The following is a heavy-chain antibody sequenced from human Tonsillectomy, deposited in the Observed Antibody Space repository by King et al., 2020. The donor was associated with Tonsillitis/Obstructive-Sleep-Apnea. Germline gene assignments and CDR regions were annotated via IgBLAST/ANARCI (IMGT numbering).Heavy chain of an antibody. D-gene: IGHD3-22*01. J-gene: IGHJ4*02. CDR2: IWCDGSNK. V-gene: IGHV3-33*01. Sequence: QLVQSGGGVVQPGMSLRLSCVASGFTFSTYGMHWVRQGPGKGLEWGAVIWCDGSNKYYADSVKGRFTISRDNSKNTLYLQMDSLRAEDTAVYYCARYDHSSGYYADYWGQGTLVTVSS. CDR3: ARYDHSSGYYADY. CDR1: GFTFSTYG.